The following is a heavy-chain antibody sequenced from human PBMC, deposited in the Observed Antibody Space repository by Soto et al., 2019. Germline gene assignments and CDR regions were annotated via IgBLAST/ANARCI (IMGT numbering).Heavy chain of an antibody. V-gene: IGHV3-7*01. J-gene: IGHJ3*02. CDR1: GFTLSTYW. D-gene: IGHD3-10*01. CDR3: ATDQWGGAFDI. CDR2: IRPDGNEI. Sequence: GGSLRLSCVASGFTLSTYWMAWVRQTPGKGLEFVANIRPDGNEINYVDSVKGRFTISRDNAKNSLFLQMNSLRHDDTAVYYCATDQWGGAFDIGGQGTTVTVSS.